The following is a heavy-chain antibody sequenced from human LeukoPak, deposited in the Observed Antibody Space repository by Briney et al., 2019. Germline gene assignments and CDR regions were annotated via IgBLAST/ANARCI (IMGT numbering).Heavy chain of an antibody. D-gene: IGHD3-9*01. Sequence: GRSLRLSCAACGFTFNSYAIDWVRQAPGKGLEWVALISYDGSKKYYADSVKGRFTISRDNAKKSLYLEMNSLRAEDTAVFYCARSNYYDTLPGYAFDIWGQGTMVTVSS. CDR1: GFTFNSYA. CDR2: ISYDGSKK. V-gene: IGHV3-30-3*01. J-gene: IGHJ3*02. CDR3: ARSNYYDTLPGYAFDI.